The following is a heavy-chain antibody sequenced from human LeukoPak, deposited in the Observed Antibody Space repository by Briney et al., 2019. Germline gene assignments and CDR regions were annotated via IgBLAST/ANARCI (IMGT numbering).Heavy chain of an antibody. CDR2: IYYSGST. Sequence: SETLSLTCTVSGGSMSSSSYYWGWIRQPPGQGLEWIGSIYYSGSTYYNPSLKSRVTISVDTSKNQFSLKLSSVTAADTAVYYCARQLGHCSSTSCYADKVDYWGQGTLVTVSS. D-gene: IGHD2-2*01. J-gene: IGHJ4*02. V-gene: IGHV4-39*01. CDR1: GGSMSSSSYY. CDR3: ARQLGHCSSTSCYADKVDY.